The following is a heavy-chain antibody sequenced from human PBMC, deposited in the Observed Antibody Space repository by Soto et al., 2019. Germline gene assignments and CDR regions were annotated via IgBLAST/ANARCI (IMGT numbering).Heavy chain of an antibody. Sequence: GGSLRLSCAASGFTFSSYAMHWVRQAPGKGLEWVAVISYDGSNKYYADSVKGRFTISRDNSKNTLYLQMNSLRAEDTAVYYCARDTVVVPAAMAKGGYYYYGMDVWGQGTTVTVSS. CDR2: ISYDGSNK. CDR3: ARDTVVVPAAMAKGGYYYYGMDV. V-gene: IGHV3-30-3*01. CDR1: GFTFSSYA. D-gene: IGHD2-2*01. J-gene: IGHJ6*02.